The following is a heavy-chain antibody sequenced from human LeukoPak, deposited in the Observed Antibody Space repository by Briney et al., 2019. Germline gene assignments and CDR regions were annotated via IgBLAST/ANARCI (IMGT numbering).Heavy chain of an antibody. D-gene: IGHD4-17*01. Sequence: PGGSLRLSCAASGFTFTNYAMIWVRQAPGKGLEWVSAISGSGGSTYYADSVKGRFTISRDNSKNTLFLQVNSLRAKDTAVYYCGKDPNGDYVGAFDMWGQGTMVTVSP. V-gene: IGHV3-23*01. CDR1: GFTFTNYA. J-gene: IGHJ3*02. CDR2: ISGSGGST. CDR3: GKDPNGDYVGAFDM.